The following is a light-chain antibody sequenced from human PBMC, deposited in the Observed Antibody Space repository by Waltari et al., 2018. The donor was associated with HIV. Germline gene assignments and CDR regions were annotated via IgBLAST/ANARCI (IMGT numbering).Light chain of an antibody. Sequence: QSALTQPPSVFGTPGQRVTLSCSGSSSNIGSSYVYWYRQLPGTAPKVFISRNNQRPSDVPDRFSGSKSGTSASLAISGLRSDDEADYYCAAWDDRLSGPWVFGGGTKLTVL. J-gene: IGLJ3*02. V-gene: IGLV1-47*01. CDR1: SSNIGSSY. CDR3: AAWDDRLSGPWV. CDR2: RNN.